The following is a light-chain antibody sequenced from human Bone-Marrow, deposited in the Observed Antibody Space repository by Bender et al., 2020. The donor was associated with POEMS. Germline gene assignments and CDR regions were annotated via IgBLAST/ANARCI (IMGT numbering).Light chain of an antibody. V-gene: IGLV1-44*01. CDR1: SSNIGTNP. J-gene: IGLJ3*02. CDR3: AAWEDSLNGWV. Sequence: QSVLTQPPSASGTPGQRVTISCSGSSSNIGTNPVNWYQQLPGTAPKLLIYINNQRPSGVPDRFSGSKSGTSASLAISGLQSDGEADYYCAAWEDSLNGWVFGGGTKLTVL. CDR2: INN.